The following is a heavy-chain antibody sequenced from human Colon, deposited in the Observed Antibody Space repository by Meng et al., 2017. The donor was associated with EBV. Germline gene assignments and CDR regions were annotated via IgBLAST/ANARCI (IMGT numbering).Heavy chain of an antibody. CDR2: IHYSGST. Sequence: QVQLQESGPGLVKPSQTLSLTCPVPGGSISSGTYYWGWIRQLPGKGLEWIAYIHYSGSTYYSPSLKSRVTISVDTSKNQLSLKLSSMTAADTAVYYCARYVFDSSSLYSNWFDPWGQGTMVTVS. V-gene: IGHV4-31*03. J-gene: IGHJ5*02. D-gene: IGHD3-22*01. CDR3: ARYVFDSSSLYSNWFDP. CDR1: GGSISSGTYY.